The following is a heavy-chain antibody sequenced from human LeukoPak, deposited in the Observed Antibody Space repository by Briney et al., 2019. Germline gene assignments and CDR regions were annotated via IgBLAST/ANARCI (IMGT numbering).Heavy chain of an antibody. CDR1: GGSFSGYY. D-gene: IGHD5-12*01. V-gene: IGHV4-34*01. CDR3: ARTGYSGYYFDY. Sequence: PSETLSLTCAVYGGSFSGYYWSWIRQPPGKGLEWIGEINHSGSTNYNPSLKSRVTISVDTSKNQFSLKLSSVTAADTAVYYCARTGYSGYYFDYWGQGTLVTVSS. J-gene: IGHJ4*02. CDR2: INHSGST.